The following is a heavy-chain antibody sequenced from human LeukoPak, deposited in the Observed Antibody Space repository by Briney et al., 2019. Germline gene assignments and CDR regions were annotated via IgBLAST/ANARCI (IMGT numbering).Heavy chain of an antibody. CDR2: IYTSGST. CDR3: ATSRGNTDYYYYMDV. J-gene: IGHJ6*03. CDR1: GGSISSGSYY. Sequence: SQTLSLTCTVSGGSISSGSYYWSWIRRPAGKGLEWIGRIYTSGSTNYNPSLKSRVTISVDTSKNQFSLKLSSVTAADTAVYYCATSRGNTDYYYYMDVWGKGTTVTVSS. D-gene: IGHD3-16*01. V-gene: IGHV4-61*02.